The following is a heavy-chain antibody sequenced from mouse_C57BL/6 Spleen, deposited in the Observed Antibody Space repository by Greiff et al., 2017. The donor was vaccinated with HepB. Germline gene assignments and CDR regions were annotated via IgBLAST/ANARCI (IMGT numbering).Heavy chain of an antibody. CDR2: ISDGGSYT. D-gene: IGHD1-1*01. Sequence: DVKLVESGGGLVKPGGSLKLSCAASGFTFSSYAMSWVRQTPEKRLEWVATISDGGSYTYYPDNVKGRFTISRDNAKNNLYLQMSHLKSEDTAMYYCARARTVVAPFDYWGQGTTLTVSS. J-gene: IGHJ2*01. CDR1: GFTFSSYA. CDR3: ARARTVVAPFDY. V-gene: IGHV5-4*03.